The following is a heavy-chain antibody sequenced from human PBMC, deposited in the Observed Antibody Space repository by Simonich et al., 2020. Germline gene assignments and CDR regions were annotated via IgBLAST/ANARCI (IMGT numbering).Heavy chain of an antibody. V-gene: IGHV4-38-2*01. D-gene: IGHD6-19*01. J-gene: IGHJ4*02. CDR2: IYHSGST. Sequence: QVQLQESGPGLVKPSETLSLTCAVSGYSISSGYYWGWIRQPPGEGLEWIGSIYHSGSTCYNPSLKSRVTISVDTSKNQCSRKRSSVTAADTAVYYCARVTREWLVFYWGQGTLVTVSS. CDR1: GYSISSGYY. CDR3: ARVTREWLVFY.